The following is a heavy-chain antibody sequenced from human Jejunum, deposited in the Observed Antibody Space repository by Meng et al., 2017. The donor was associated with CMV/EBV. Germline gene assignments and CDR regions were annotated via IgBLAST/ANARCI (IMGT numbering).Heavy chain of an antibody. CDR1: GISVTTNY. Sequence: RREEAGGGLVQPGGSLRPSCAVSGISVTTNYMTWVRQTLGKGLEWVSVIYSGGDKTYYADSVKGRFTISRDSSRNTLYLQMTSLRAGDTALYYCARGAMSFESWGQGTLVTVSS. J-gene: IGHJ5*01. CDR3: ARGAMSFES. V-gene: IGHV3-66*01. CDR2: IYSGGDKT.